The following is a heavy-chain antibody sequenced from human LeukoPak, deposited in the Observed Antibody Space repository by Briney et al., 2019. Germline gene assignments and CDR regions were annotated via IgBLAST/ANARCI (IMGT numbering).Heavy chain of an antibody. CDR1: GFTFSSYS. CDR2: ISSSSSTI. CDR3: ASVELTINRAFAYMDV. Sequence: GGSLRLSCAASGFTFSSYSMNWVRQAPGKGLEWVSYISSSSSTIYYADSVKGRFTISRDNAKNPLYLQMNSLRADDTAVYYCASVELTINRAFAYMDVWGKGTTVTVSS. J-gene: IGHJ6*03. V-gene: IGHV3-48*04. D-gene: IGHD5-24*01.